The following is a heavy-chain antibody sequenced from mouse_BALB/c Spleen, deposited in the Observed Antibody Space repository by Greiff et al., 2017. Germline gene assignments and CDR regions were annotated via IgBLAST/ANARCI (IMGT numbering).Heavy chain of an antibody. J-gene: IGHJ3*01. CDR1: GFSLTSYG. V-gene: IGHV2-9*02. CDR2: IWAGGST. CDR3: ARDYPAWFAY. Sequence: VKVEESGPGLVAPSQSLSITCTVSGFSLTSYGVHWVRQPPGKGLEWLGVIWAGGSTNYNSALMSRLSISKDNSKSQVFLKMNSLQTDDTAMYYCARDYPAWFAYWGQGTLVTVSA.